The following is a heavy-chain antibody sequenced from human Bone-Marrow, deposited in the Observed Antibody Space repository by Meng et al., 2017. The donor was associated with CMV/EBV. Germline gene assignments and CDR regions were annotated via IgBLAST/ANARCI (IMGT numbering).Heavy chain of an antibody. Sequence: SETLSLTCTVSGGSISSSSYYWGWIRQPPGKGLEWIGSIYYSGSTYYNPSLKSRVTISVDTSKNQFSLKLSSVTAADTAVYYCARRSRISWTPLDYWGQGTLVTVSS. D-gene: IGHD2/OR15-2a*01. CDR3: ARRSRISWTPLDY. V-gene: IGHV4-39*07. CDR1: GGSISSSSYY. CDR2: IYYSGST. J-gene: IGHJ4*02.